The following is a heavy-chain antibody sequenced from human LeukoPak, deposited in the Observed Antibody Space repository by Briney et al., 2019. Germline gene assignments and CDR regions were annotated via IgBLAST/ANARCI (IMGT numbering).Heavy chain of an antibody. D-gene: IGHD1-26*01. Sequence: PSETLSLTCTVSGGSISSYYWSWIRQPPGKGLEWIGYIYTSGSTNYNPSLKSLVTISVDTSKNQFALKLSSVTAADTAVYYCAQSGSYYDEDFQHWGQGTLVTVSS. CDR3: AQSGSYYDEDFQH. J-gene: IGHJ1*01. CDR2: IYTSGST. CDR1: GGSISSYY. V-gene: IGHV4-4*09.